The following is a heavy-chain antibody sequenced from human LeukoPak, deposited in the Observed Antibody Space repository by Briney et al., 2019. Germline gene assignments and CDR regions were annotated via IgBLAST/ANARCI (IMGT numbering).Heavy chain of an antibody. V-gene: IGHV4-39*01. D-gene: IGHD4-17*01. J-gene: IGHJ4*02. Sequence: SETLSLTCAVYGGSFSGYYWGWIRQPPGKGLEWIGSIYYSGSTYYNPSLKSRVTISVDTSKNQFSLKLSSVTAADTAVYYCAGTLMTTGVSSFTLGLFRVVDYWGQGTLVTVSS. CDR3: AGTLMTTGVSSFTLGLFRVVDY. CDR1: GGSFSGYY. CDR2: IYYSGST.